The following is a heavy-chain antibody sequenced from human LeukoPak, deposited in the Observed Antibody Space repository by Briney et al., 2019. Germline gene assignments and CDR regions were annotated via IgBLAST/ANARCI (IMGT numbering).Heavy chain of an antibody. CDR1: GYTFTGYN. J-gene: IGHJ6*03. CDR3: ARAQEGMDV. CDR2: MNPNSGNT. V-gene: IGHV1-8*03. Sequence: ASVKVSCKASGYTFTGYNTHWVRQAPGQGLEWMGWMNPNSGNTGYAQKFQGRVTITRNTSISTAYMELSSLRSEDTAVYYCARAQEGMDVWGKGTTVTVSS.